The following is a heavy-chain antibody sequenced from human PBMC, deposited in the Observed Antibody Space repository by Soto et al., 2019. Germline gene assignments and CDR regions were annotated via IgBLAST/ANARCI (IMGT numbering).Heavy chain of an antibody. D-gene: IGHD2-2*01. V-gene: IGHV3-33*01. CDR2: IWYDGSNK. CDR1: GFTFSSYG. CDR3: AVGYCSSTSCRTETDYYYYYGMDV. J-gene: IGHJ6*02. Sequence: GGSLRLSCAASGFTFSSYGMHWVRQAPGKGLEWVAVIWYDGSNKYYADSVKGRFTISRDNSKNTLYLQMNSLRAEDTAVYYCAVGYCSSTSCRTETDYYYYYGMDVWGLGTTVTVSS.